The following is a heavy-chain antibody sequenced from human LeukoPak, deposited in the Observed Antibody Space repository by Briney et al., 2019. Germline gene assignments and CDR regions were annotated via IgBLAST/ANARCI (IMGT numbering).Heavy chain of an antibody. V-gene: IGHV4-34*01. CDR2: INHSGST. J-gene: IGHJ6*03. Sequence: SETLSLTCAVYGGSFSGYYWSWIRQPPGKGLEWIGEINHSGSTNYNPSLKSRVTISADTSKNQFSLKLSSVTAADTAVYYCARGLYYCDSSGGYYMDVWGKGTTVTVFS. CDR3: ARGLYYCDSSGGYYMDV. D-gene: IGHD3-22*01. CDR1: GGSFSGYY.